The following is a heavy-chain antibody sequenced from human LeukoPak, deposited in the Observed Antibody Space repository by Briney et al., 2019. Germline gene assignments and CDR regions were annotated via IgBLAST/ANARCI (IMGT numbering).Heavy chain of an antibody. Sequence: PSETLSLTCTVSGGSISSYYWSWIRQPPGKGLEWIGYIYYSGSTNYNPSLKSRVSISVDTSKNQFSLKLSSVTAADTAVYYCAREVNYGPGRTWGQGTLVTVSS. CDR3: AREVNYGPGRT. J-gene: IGHJ5*02. D-gene: IGHD3-10*01. CDR2: IYYSGST. CDR1: GGSISSYY. V-gene: IGHV4-59*12.